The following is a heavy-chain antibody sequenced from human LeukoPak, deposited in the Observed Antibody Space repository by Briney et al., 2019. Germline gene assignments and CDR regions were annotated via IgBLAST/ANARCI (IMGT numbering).Heavy chain of an antibody. CDR3: VRDQFFDY. CDR2: IYYSGST. CDR1: GGSISSYY. Sequence: SETLSLTCTVSGGSISSYYWSWIRQPPGKGLEWIGYIYYSGSTNYNPSLKSRVTISVDTSKNQFSLKLSSVTPADTAVYYCVRDQFFDYWGQGTLVTVSS. J-gene: IGHJ4*02. V-gene: IGHV4-59*01.